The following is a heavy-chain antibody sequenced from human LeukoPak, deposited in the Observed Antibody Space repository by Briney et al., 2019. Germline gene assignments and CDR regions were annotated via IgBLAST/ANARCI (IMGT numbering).Heavy chain of an antibody. D-gene: IGHD3-10*01. CDR1: GGSISSYY. CDR3: ARGQQVRGVYYGMDV. V-gene: IGHV4-59*01. CDR2: IYYSGST. Sequence: SETLSLTCTVSGGSISSYYWSWIRQPPGKGLEWIGYIYYSGSTNYNPSLKSRVTISVDTSKNQFSLKLSSVTAADTAVYYCARGQQVRGVYYGMDVWGQGTTVTVSS. J-gene: IGHJ6*02.